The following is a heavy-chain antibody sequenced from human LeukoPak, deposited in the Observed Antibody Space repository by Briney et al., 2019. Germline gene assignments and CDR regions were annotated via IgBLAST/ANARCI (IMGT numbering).Heavy chain of an antibody. CDR3: ARGGYSGYQHFDY. Sequence: GGSLRLSCAASGFTFSSYWMSWVRQAPGKGLEWVANIKQDGSEKYYVDSVKGRFTISRDNSKNTLYLQMNSLRAEDTAVYYCARGGYSGYQHFDYWGQGTLVTVSS. V-gene: IGHV3-7*01. D-gene: IGHD5-12*01. J-gene: IGHJ4*02. CDR2: IKQDGSEK. CDR1: GFTFSSYW.